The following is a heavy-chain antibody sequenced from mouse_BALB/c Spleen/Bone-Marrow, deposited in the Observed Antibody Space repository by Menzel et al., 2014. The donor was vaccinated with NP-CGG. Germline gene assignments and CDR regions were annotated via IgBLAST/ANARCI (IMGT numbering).Heavy chain of an antibody. CDR1: SFNIKDYY. J-gene: IGHJ4*01. V-gene: IGHV14-4*02. Sequence: VQLQQSGAELARSGASVKLSCTASSFNIKDYYIHWVKQRPEQGLEWIGWIDPENGDTEYAPKFQGKATMTADTSSNTAYLQLSSLTSVDTAVYYCSDGNFYALDYWGQGTSVTVSS. CDR2: IDPENGDT. CDR3: SDGNFYALDY. D-gene: IGHD4-1*02.